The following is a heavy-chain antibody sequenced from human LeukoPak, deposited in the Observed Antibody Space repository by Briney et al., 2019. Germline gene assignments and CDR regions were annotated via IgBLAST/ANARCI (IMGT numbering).Heavy chain of an antibody. CDR2: ISSSSSTI. D-gene: IGHD6-13*01. CDR1: GFTFSSYS. J-gene: IGHJ4*02. V-gene: IGHV3-48*04. Sequence: GGSLRLSCAASGFTFSSYSMNWVRQAPGKGLEGVSYISSSSSTIYYADSVKGRFTISRDNAKNSLYLQMNSLRAEDTAVYYCARVAYSSSWLLFDYWGQGTLVTVSS. CDR3: ARVAYSSSWLLFDY.